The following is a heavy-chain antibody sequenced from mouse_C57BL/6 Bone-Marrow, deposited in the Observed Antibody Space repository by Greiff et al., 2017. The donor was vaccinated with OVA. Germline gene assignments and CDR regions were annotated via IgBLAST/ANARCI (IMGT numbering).Heavy chain of an antibody. J-gene: IGHJ2*01. D-gene: IGHD2-2*01. CDR1: GYTFTSYG. CDR3: ARGWGYDDFDY. V-gene: IGHV1-81*01. CDR2: IYPRSGNT. Sequence: QVQLKESGAELARPGASVKLSCKASGYTFTSYGISWVKQRTGQGLEWIGEIYPRSGNTYYNEKFKGKATLTADKSSSTAYMELRSLTSEDSAVYFCARGWGYDDFDYWGQGTTLTVSS.